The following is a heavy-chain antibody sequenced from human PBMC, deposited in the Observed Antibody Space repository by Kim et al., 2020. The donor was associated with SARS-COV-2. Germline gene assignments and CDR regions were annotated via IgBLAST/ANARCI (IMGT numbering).Heavy chain of an antibody. D-gene: IGHD3-9*01. Sequence: VKGRFTISRDNSKNTLYLQMNSLRAEDTAVYYCARGYILTGYYEGYAFDIWGQGTMVTVSS. J-gene: IGHJ3*02. CDR3: ARGYILTGYYEGYAFDI. V-gene: IGHV3-30*07.